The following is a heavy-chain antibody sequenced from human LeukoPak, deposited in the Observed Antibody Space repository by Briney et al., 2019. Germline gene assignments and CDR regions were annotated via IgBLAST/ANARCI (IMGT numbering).Heavy chain of an antibody. V-gene: IGHV3-23*01. CDR3: AKDKYSSITLPSY. Sequence: SGGSLRLSCAASGFTFSSYAMSWVRQAPGKGLEWVSAISGSGGSTYYADSVKGRFTISRDNAKYSLYLQMNSLRAEDTALYYCAKDKYSSITLPSYWGQGTLVTVSS. J-gene: IGHJ4*02. CDR1: GFTFSSYA. D-gene: IGHD6-13*01. CDR2: ISGSGGST.